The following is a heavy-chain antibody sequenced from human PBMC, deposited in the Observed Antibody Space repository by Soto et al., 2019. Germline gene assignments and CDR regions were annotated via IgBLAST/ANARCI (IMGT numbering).Heavy chain of an antibody. Sequence: QVQLVESGGGVVQPGRSLRLSCAASGFTFRNYGMHWVRQAPGKGLEWVALISYDGTNKYYADSVKGRLTISRDNFKNMLYLQMNSLRAEDTAVYYCAKERFGQLWLEDYGMDVWGQGTTVTVSS. CDR2: ISYDGTNK. J-gene: IGHJ6*02. CDR1: GFTFRNYG. CDR3: AKERFGQLWLEDYGMDV. V-gene: IGHV3-30*18. D-gene: IGHD5-18*01.